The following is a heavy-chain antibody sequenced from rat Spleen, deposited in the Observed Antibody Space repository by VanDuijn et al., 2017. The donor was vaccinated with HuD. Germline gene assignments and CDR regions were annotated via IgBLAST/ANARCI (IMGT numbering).Heavy chain of an antibody. J-gene: IGHJ2*01. Sequence: EVQLQESGPGLVKPSQSLSLTCSVTGYSITSSYRWNWIRKFPGKKLEWTGYINSAGSTNYNPSLKNRISITRDTSKNQFFLQVNSVTTEDTATYYCASLGSLGYFDYWGQGVMVTVSS. V-gene: IGHV3-3*01. D-gene: IGHD5-1*01. CDR2: INSAGST. CDR3: ASLGSLGYFDY. CDR1: GYSITSSYR.